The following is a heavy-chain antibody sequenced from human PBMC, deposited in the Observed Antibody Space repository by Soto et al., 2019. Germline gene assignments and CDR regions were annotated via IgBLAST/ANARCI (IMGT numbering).Heavy chain of an antibody. V-gene: IGHV2-5*02. CDR3: AHRPQMYDFMMADWFDP. CDR2: IYWDDDK. CDR1: GFSLSTSGVG. J-gene: IGHJ5*02. D-gene: IGHD3-3*01. Sequence: SGPTLVNPTQTLTLTCTFSGFSLSTSGVGVGWIRQPPGKALEWLALIYWDDDKRYSPSLKSRLTITKDTSKNQVVLTMTNMDPVDTATYYYAHRPQMYDFMMADWFDPWGQGTLVTGSS.